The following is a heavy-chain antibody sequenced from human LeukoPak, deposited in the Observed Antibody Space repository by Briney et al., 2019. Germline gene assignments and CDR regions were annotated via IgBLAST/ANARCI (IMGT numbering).Heavy chain of an antibody. CDR1: GFTSSSYE. CDR3: ALEPVNYVELRYFYY. D-gene: IGHD4-11*01. Sequence: GGSLRLSCAASGFTSSSYEMNWVRQAPGKGLEWVSYISGSGNTMYHADSVKGRFTISRDNAKNSLYLQMNSLRAEETAVYYCALEPVNYVELRYFYYWGHGTLVTVS. V-gene: IGHV3-48*03. J-gene: IGHJ4*01. CDR2: ISGSGNTM.